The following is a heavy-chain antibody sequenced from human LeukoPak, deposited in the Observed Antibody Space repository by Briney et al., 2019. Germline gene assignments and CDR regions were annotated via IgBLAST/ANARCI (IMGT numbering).Heavy chain of an antibody. CDR1: VYTFTTYG. D-gene: IGHD5-18*01. Sequence: ASVKVSCKASVYTFTTYGISWVRQAPGQGLEWMGWISAYNGITNYAQKLQGRVTMTTDTSTSTAYMELRSLRSDDTAVYYCARGEEYSYGPDYYYMDVWGKGTTVTVSS. CDR2: ISAYNGIT. CDR3: ARGEEYSYGPDYYYMDV. V-gene: IGHV1-18*01. J-gene: IGHJ6*03.